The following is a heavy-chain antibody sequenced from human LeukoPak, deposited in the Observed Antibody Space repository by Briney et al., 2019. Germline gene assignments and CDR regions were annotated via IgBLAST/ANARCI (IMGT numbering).Heavy chain of an antibody. Sequence: GGSLRLSCAGPGFTFKNHGMNWVRQAPGKGLEWVSYISSSGSTIYYANSVKGRFTISRDNAKNSLYLQMNSLRAEDTAVYYCAELGITMIGGVWGQGTLVTVSS. V-gene: IGHV3-48*03. CDR1: GFTFKNHG. CDR3: AELGITMIGGV. CDR2: ISSSGSTI. J-gene: IGHJ4*02. D-gene: IGHD3-10*02.